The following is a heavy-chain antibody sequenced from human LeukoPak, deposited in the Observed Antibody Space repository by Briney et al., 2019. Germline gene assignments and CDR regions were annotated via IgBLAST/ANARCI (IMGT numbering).Heavy chain of an antibody. Sequence: GGSLRLSCAASGFTFSSYAMHWVRQAPGKGLEWVAVISYDGSNKYYVDSVKGRFTISRDNSKNTLYLQMNSLRAEDTAVYYCAREGDDAFDIWGQGTMVTVSS. CDR2: ISYDGSNK. CDR1: GFTFSSYA. J-gene: IGHJ3*02. CDR3: AREGDDAFDI. V-gene: IGHV3-30-3*01. D-gene: IGHD3-10*01.